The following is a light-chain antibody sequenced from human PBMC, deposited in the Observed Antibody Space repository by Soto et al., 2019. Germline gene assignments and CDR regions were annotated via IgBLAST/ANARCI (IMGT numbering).Light chain of an antibody. CDR1: QSVSSN. J-gene: IGKJ5*01. CDR2: GAS. V-gene: IGKV3-15*01. CDR3: QQYNNWLRIT. Sequence: VLTQSPAPLSVSPGEGATLSCTASQSVSSNLAWYQQKPRQAPRLLIYGASTRAPGIPARFSGSGSGTDFTLTVSGLQSEDFAVYYCQQYNNWLRITFGQGTRLEIK.